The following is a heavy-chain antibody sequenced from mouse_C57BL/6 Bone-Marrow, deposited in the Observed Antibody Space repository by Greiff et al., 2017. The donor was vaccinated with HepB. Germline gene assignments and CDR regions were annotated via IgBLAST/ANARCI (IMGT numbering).Heavy chain of an antibody. D-gene: IGHD1-1*01. Sequence: EVQLQESGPGLVKPSQSLSLTCSVTGYSITSGYYWNWIRQFPGNKLEWMGYISYDGSNNYNPSLKNRISITRDTSKNPFFLKLNSVTTEDTATYYCARYTTVVATRAMDYWGQGTSVTVSS. V-gene: IGHV3-6*01. J-gene: IGHJ4*01. CDR2: ISYDGSN. CDR1: GYSITSGYY. CDR3: ARYTTVVATRAMDY.